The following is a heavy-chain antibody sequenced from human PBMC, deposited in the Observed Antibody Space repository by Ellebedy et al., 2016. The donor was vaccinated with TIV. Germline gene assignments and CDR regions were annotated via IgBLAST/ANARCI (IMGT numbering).Heavy chain of an antibody. D-gene: IGHD2-15*01. V-gene: IGHV3-33*08. Sequence: GGSLRLXXAASGFTFSSYSMNWVRQAPGKGLEWVAVIWYDGSNKYYADSVKGRFTISRDNSKNTLYLQMNSLRAEDTAVYYCARGELVGPAGCNYWGQGTLVTVSS. J-gene: IGHJ4*02. CDR1: GFTFSSYS. CDR2: IWYDGSNK. CDR3: ARGELVGPAGCNY.